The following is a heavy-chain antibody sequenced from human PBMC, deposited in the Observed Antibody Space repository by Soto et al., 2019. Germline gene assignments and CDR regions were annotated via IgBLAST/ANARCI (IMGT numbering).Heavy chain of an antibody. CDR2: ISDDGSNK. CDR1: GFTFSSYG. Sequence: QVQLVESGGGVVQPGRSLRLSCAASGFTFSSYGMHWVRQAPGKGLEWVAVISDDGSNKYYADSVKGRFTISRDNSKNTLYLQMNSLRAEDTAVYYCAKSHWDIWGQGTMVTVSS. CDR3: AKSHWDI. V-gene: IGHV3-30*18. J-gene: IGHJ3*02.